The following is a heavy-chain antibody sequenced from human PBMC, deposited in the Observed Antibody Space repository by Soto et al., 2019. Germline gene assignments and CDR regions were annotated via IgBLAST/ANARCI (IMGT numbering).Heavy chain of an antibody. J-gene: IGHJ6*02. CDR2: ISGSGGST. D-gene: IGHD1-26*01. CDR3: AKDQVSSGSYYIYYYGMDV. Sequence: GGSLRLSCAASGFTFSSYAMSWVRQAPGKGLEWVSAISGSGGSTYYADSVKGRFTISRDNSKNTLYLQMNSLRAEDTAVYYCAKDQVSSGSYYIYYYGMDVWGQGTTVTVSS. CDR1: GFTFSSYA. V-gene: IGHV3-23*01.